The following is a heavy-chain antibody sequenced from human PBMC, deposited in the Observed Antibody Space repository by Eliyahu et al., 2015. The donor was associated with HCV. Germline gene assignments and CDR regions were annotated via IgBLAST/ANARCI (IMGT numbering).Heavy chain of an antibody. CDR3: AKLPRGEGYCTGAVCPYFES. Sequence: EVQLLESGGGFVQPGGSLGLSCAASGFTFNTYAMSWVRQAPGKGLEWVSSISGGGSDTYYPDSVKGRFTISRDNSKNTLYLQMNSLRADDSAVYFCAKLPRGEGYCTGAVCPYFESWGQGTLVTVSS. CDR1: GFTFNTYA. D-gene: IGHD2-8*02. CDR2: ISGGGSDT. V-gene: IGHV3-23*01. J-gene: IGHJ4*02.